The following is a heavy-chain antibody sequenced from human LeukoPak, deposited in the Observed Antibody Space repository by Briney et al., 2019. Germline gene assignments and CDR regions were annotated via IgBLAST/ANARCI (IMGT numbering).Heavy chain of an antibody. CDR3: ARGTEAAAGIDY. V-gene: IGHV3-53*01. CDR1: GFTVSSIY. J-gene: IGHJ4*02. Sequence: PGGSLRLSCAASGFTVSSIYMNWVRQAPGKGLEWVSVIYSGGSTYYADSVKGRFIISRDNSKNTLYLQMNSLRIEDTAVYYCARGTEAAAGIDYWGQGTLVTVSS. D-gene: IGHD6-13*01. CDR2: IYSGGST.